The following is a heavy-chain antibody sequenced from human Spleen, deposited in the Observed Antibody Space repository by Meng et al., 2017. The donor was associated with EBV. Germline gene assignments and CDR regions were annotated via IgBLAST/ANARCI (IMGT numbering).Heavy chain of an antibody. J-gene: IGHJ5*02. V-gene: IGHV4-30-2*01. CDR3: ARGGGYGDYEGWFDP. CDR2: IYQGWSA. Sequence: LQYLCYAPVKPSPTLSLTCAVSRGARNNCAYSWSCIRQPPGKGLDWIGYIYQGWSAYYNPSLKSRVTMSVDMSKNQFSPKLSSVTAADTAVYYCARGGGYGDYEGWFDPWGQGTLVTVSS. D-gene: IGHD4-17*01. CDR1: RGARNNCAYS.